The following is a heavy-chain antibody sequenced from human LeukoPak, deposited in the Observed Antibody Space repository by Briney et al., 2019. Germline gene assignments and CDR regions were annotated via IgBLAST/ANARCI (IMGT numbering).Heavy chain of an antibody. V-gene: IGHV3-33*01. D-gene: IGHD2-2*01. J-gene: IGHJ4*02. CDR3: ARDNIVVVPAASGDY. CDR2: IWYDGSNK. CDR1: GFTFSSYG. Sequence: GGSLRLSCAASGFTFSSYGMHWVRQAPGKGLEWVAVIWYDGSNKYYADSVKGRFTISRDNAKNSLYLQMNSLRAEDTAVYYCARDNIVVVPAASGDYWGQGTLVTVSS.